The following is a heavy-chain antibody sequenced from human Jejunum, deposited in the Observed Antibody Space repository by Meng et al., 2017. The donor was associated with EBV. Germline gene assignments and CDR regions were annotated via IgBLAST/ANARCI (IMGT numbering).Heavy chain of an antibody. D-gene: IGHD1-26*01. J-gene: IGHJ4*02. CDR2: IGGSGGNT. CDR1: GFTFSSYA. V-gene: IGHV3-23*01. CDR3: TRGVGGTSYFDY. Sequence: EVQLLVSGGGLVQPGXXXXVSCAASGFTFSSYAMNWVRQAPGKGLEWVSSIGGSGGNTYYADSVKGRFTISRDNAKNTLYLQMDSLRAEDTAVYYCTRGVGGTSYFDYWGQGTLVTVSS.